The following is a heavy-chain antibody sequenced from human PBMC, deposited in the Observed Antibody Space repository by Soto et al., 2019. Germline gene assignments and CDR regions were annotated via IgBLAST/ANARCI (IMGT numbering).Heavy chain of an antibody. CDR3: ARGVVVVPAATNWFDP. V-gene: IGHV4-30-4*01. Sequence: LSLTCTVSGGSISSGDYYWSWIRQPPGKGLEWIGYIYYSGSTYYNPSLKSRVTISVDTSKNQFSLKLSSVTAADTAVYYCARGVVVVPAATNWFDPWGRGTLVTVSS. CDR1: GGSISSGDYY. CDR2: IYYSGST. D-gene: IGHD2-2*01. J-gene: IGHJ5*02.